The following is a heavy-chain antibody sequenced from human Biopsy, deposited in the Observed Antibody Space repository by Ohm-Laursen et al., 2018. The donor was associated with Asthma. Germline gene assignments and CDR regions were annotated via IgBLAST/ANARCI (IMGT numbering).Heavy chain of an antibody. Sequence: SSVKVSCKASGGTFSSDAIGWVRQAPGQGLEWMGGIIPIVGTTAYAQKFQGRVTITADEATSTAYMELSSLRSDDTAVYYCAKVGHGYGDYVGYLDPWGQGTLVTVSS. CDR1: GGTFSSDA. J-gene: IGHJ5*02. V-gene: IGHV1-69*01. CDR3: AKVGHGYGDYVGYLDP. D-gene: IGHD4-17*01. CDR2: IIPIVGTT.